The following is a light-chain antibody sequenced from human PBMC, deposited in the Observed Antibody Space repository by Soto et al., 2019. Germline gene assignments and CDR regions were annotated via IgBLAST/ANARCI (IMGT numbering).Light chain of an antibody. J-gene: IGKJ5*01. CDR2: AAS. Sequence: IQMTQSPSSLSASVGDRVTITCRTSQTITTSLNWYQQKPGKAPKLLIYAASTLQSGVPSRFSGSGSGTDFTLTISSLQPEDSATYYCLQDDTYPLTFGQGTRLEIK. V-gene: IGKV1-6*01. CDR1: QTITTS. CDR3: LQDDTYPLT.